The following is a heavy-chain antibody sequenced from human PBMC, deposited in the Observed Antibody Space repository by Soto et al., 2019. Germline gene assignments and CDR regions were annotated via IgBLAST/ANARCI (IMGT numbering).Heavy chain of an antibody. J-gene: IGHJ6*02. V-gene: IGHV5-51*01. CDR3: ARRFRPRASRLSSYGMDV. Sequence: PGESLKISCKGSGYSFTSYWIGWVRQMPGKGLEWMGIIYPGDSDTRYSPSFQGQVTISADKSISTAYLQWSSLKASDTAMYYCARRFRPRASRLSSYGMDVWGQGTTVTVSS. CDR2: IYPGDSDT. CDR1: GYSFTSYW. D-gene: IGHD6-6*01.